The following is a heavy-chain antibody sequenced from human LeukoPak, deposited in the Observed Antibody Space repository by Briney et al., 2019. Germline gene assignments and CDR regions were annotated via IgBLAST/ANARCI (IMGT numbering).Heavy chain of an antibody. CDR3: ASEAARPYYYYYYMDV. Sequence: SETLSLTCTVSGGSISSYYWSWIRQPAGKGLEWIGRIYTSGSTNYNPSLKSRVTMSVDTSKNQFSLKLSSVTAADTAVYYCASEAARPYYYYYYMDVWGKGTTVTVSS. V-gene: IGHV4-4*07. D-gene: IGHD6-6*01. J-gene: IGHJ6*03. CDR1: GGSISSYY. CDR2: IYTSGST.